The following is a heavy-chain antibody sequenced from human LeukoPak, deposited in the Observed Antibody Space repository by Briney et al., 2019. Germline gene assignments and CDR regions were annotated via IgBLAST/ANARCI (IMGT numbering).Heavy chain of an antibody. CDR2: IHTSGTT. Sequence: SDTLSLTCTVSGGSISGYFCTWLRQSAGAGLECIGRIHTSGTTYYNPSLRSRVSMSVDTSNNKFSLRLSSVTAADTAVYYCARDPAGHGRYFDYWGQGALVTVSS. D-gene: IGHD1-14*01. V-gene: IGHV4-4*07. CDR1: GGSISGYF. J-gene: IGHJ4*02. CDR3: ARDPAGHGRYFDY.